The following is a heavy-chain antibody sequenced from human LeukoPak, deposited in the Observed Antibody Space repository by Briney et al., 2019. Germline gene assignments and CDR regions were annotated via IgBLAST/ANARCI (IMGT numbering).Heavy chain of an antibody. J-gene: IGHJ5*02. CDR1: GFTFSSYG. D-gene: IGHD2-2*03. V-gene: IGHV3-33*01. CDR3: ARDLLDMGAYNWFDP. Sequence: GGSLRLSCAASGFTFSSYGMHWVRQAPGKGLEWVAVIWYDGSNKYYADSVKGRFTISRDNSKNTLYLQMNSLRAEDTAVYYCARDLLDMGAYNWFDPWGQGTLVTVSS. CDR2: IWYDGSNK.